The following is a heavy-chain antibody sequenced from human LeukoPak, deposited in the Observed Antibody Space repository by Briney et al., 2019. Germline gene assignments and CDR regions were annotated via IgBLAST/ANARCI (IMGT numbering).Heavy chain of an antibody. CDR3: ARRYDFWSGYTYYYYMDV. D-gene: IGHD3-3*01. CDR1: GYTFTSYG. Sequence: ASVKVSCKASGYTFTSYGISWVRQAPGQGLEWMGWISAYNGNTNYAQKLQGRVTMTTDTSTSTAYMELRSLRSDDTAVYYCARRYDFWSGYTYYYYMDVWGKGTTVTVSS. V-gene: IGHV1-18*01. CDR2: ISAYNGNT. J-gene: IGHJ6*03.